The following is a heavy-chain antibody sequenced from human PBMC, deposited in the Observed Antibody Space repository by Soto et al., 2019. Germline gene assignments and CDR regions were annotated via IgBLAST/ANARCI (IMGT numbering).Heavy chain of an antibody. J-gene: IGHJ5*02. D-gene: IGHD2-2*01. CDR2: IYYSGST. Sequence: QVQLQESGPGLVKPSETLSLTCTVSGGSISSYYWSWIRQPPGKGLEWIGYIYYSGSTNYNPSLKSRVTISVDTSKNQFSLKLSSVTAADTAVYYCARHQPAAIRSWFDPWGQGTLVTVSS. V-gene: IGHV4-59*08. CDR1: GGSISSYY. CDR3: ARHQPAAIRSWFDP.